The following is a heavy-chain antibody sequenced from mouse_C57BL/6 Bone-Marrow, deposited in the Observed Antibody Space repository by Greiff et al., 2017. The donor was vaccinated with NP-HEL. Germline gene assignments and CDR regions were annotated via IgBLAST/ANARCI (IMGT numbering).Heavy chain of an antibody. CDR2: ISNGGGST. Sequence: EVKLMESGGGLVQPGGSLKLSCAASGFTFSDYYMYWVRQTPEKRLEWVAYISNGGGSTYYPDTVKGRFTISRANAKNTLYLQMSRLKSEDTAMYYCARHEIITTVVAPYYAMDYWGQGTSVTVSS. J-gene: IGHJ4*01. CDR3: ARHEIITTVVAPYYAMDY. V-gene: IGHV5-12*01. CDR1: GFTFSDYY. D-gene: IGHD1-1*01.